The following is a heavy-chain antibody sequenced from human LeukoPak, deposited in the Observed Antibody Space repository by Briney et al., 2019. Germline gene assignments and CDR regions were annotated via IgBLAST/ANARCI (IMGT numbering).Heavy chain of an antibody. V-gene: IGHV3-23*01. CDR3: AKDSVYGSRFPRPLDY. D-gene: IGHD3-3*01. CDR2: FSGSGGST. J-gene: IGHJ4*02. CDR1: GFTFSSYA. Sequence: GGSLRLSCAASGFTFSSYAMSWVRQAPGKGLECISGFSGSGGSTYYADSVKGRFTISRDNSRNTLYLQMNSLRADDTARYYCAKDSVYGSRFPRPLDYWGQGTLVTVSS.